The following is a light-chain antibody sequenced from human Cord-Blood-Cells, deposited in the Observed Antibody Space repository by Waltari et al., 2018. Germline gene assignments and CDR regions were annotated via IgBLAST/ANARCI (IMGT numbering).Light chain of an antibody. J-gene: IGKJ2*01. Sequence: DIQMTKSPCSLYASVGDRVTITCRASQSSSSYLNWYAQKPGKAPKLLIYAASSFQSGVPSRFSGSGSGTDFTLTISSLQPEDFATYYCQQSYSTPPYTFGQGTKLEIK. CDR2: AAS. CDR3: QQSYSTPPYT. CDR1: QSSSSY. V-gene: IGKV1-39*01.